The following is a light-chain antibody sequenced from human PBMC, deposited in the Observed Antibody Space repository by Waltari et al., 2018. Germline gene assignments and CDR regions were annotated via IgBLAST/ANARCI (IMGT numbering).Light chain of an antibody. J-gene: IGLJ3*02. CDR2: KNE. CDR3: ATWDDRLSGWL. V-gene: IGLV1-47*01. Sequence: QSVLTQTPSASGTPGQRVTISCSGSSSNIGSQYVYWYQQLPGTAPKLLIYKNEHRPSGVPARFSGSKSGTSAALAISGLRSEDEADYYCATWDDRLSGWLFGGGTKLTAL. CDR1: SSNIGSQY.